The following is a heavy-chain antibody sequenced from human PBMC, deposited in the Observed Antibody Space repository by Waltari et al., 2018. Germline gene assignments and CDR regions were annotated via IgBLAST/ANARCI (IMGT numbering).Heavy chain of an antibody. Sequence: QLQLQESGPGLVKPSETLSLTCTVSGGSISSSSYYWGWIRQPPGKGLEWIWSMYYSGSTYYNPSLKSRVTISVDTSKNQFSLKLSSVTAADTAVYYCAREGYYGSGHSNDYWGQGTLVTVSS. CDR1: GGSISSSSYY. CDR3: AREGYYGSGHSNDY. D-gene: IGHD3-10*01. CDR2: MYYSGST. V-gene: IGHV4-39*07. J-gene: IGHJ4*02.